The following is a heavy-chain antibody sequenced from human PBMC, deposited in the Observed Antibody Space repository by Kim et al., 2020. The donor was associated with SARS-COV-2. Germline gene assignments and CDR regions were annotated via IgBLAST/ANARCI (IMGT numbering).Heavy chain of an antibody. CDR2: IYYSGST. J-gene: IGHJ4*02. V-gene: IGHV4-39*01. CDR3: ATLYSSSWYVLVTGDPIDY. CDR1: GGSISSSSYY. Sequence: SETLSLTCTVSGGSISSSSYYWGWIRQPPGKGLEWCGSIYYSGSTYYNSPLKSRVTISVDTSKNQFSLKLSSVTAADTAVYYCATLYSSSWYVLVTGDPIDYWGQGTLVTVSS. D-gene: IGHD6-13*01.